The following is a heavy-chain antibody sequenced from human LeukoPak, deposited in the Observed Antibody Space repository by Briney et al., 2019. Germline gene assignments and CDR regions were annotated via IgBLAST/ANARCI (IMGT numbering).Heavy chain of an antibody. J-gene: IGHJ3*02. CDR1: GGSVSTGSYY. CDR3: ARSDFFDAFDI. V-gene: IGHV4-61*01. CDR2: IYYSGST. D-gene: IGHD2-21*02. Sequence: SETLPLTCTVSGGSVSTGSYYWSWIRQPPGRGLEWIGYIYYSGSTNYNPSLKSRVTISVDTSKNQFSLKLSSVTAADTAVYYCARSDFFDAFDIWGQGTMVTVSS.